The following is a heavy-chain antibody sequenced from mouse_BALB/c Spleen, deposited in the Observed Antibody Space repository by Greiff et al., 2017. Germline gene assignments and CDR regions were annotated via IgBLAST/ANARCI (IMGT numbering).Heavy chain of an antibody. J-gene: IGHJ4*01. CDR2: IYPGGGYT. V-gene: IGHV1-63*02. CDR1: GYTFTNYW. Sequence: QVQLKQSGAELVRPGTSVKISCKASGYTFTNYWLGWVKQRPGHGLEWIGDIYPGGGYTNYNEKFKGKATLTADTSSSTAYMQLSSLTSEDSAVYFCAREEAGYAMDYWGQGTSVTVSA. CDR3: AREEAGYAMDY.